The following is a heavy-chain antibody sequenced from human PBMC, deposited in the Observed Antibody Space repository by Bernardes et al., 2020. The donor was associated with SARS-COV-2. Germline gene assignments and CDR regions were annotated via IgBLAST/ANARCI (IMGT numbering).Heavy chain of an antibody. V-gene: IGHV3-9*01. J-gene: IGHJ4*02. CDR2: ISWNSGSI. CDR3: AKAPGEQQLVNDY. D-gene: IGHD6-13*01. Sequence: GGSLRLSCAASGFTFDDYAMHWVRQAPGKGLEWVSGISWNSGSIGYADSVKGRFTISRDNAKNSLYLQMNSLRAEDTALYYCAKAPGEQQLVNDYWGQGTLVTVSS. CDR1: GFTFDDYA.